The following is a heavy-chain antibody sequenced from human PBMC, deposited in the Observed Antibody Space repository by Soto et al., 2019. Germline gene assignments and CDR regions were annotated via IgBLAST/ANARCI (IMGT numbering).Heavy chain of an antibody. CDR1: GYTFTSYD. CDR3: ARGYSLPGYDYYFGIDV. V-gene: IGHV1-8*01. CDR2: MNPHSGKT. Sequence: QEQLVQSGAEVKKPGASVKVSCKASGYTFTSYDINWVRQAPGQGLEWMGWMNPHSGKTGYAQKFQGRVTMSRDTSINTAYMELNSLRSADTAVYYCARGYSLPGYDYYFGIDVWGQGTTVTVSS. D-gene: IGHD2-15*01. J-gene: IGHJ6*02.